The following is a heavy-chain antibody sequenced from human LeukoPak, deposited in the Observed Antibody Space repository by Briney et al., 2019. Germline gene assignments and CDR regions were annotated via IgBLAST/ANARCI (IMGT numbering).Heavy chain of an antibody. D-gene: IGHD6-19*01. J-gene: IGHJ4*02. CDR3: ARYSSGFLDS. Sequence: GGCLRLSCAASGFTFSSFGMHWDRQAPGKGLEWVAVIWSDGSNKYYADSVKGRFTISRDNSKNTLYLQMNSLRAEDTAVYYCARYSSGFLDSGGRGTVVTVSS. CDR2: IWSDGSNK. CDR1: GFTFSSFG. V-gene: IGHV3-33*01.